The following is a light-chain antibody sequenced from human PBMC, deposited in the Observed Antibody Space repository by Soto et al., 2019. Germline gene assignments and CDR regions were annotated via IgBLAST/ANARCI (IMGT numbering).Light chain of an antibody. V-gene: IGKV3-20*01. CDR2: GAS. J-gene: IGKJ3*01. CDR1: QSVSSTY. CDR3: QQYGSSPLFA. Sequence: EIVLTQSPGTLSLSPGERATLSCRASQSVSSTYXAWYQPKPGQAPRLLIYGASSRATGIPDRFSGSGSGTXFXXXIXXXEPEDFAVYYCQQYGSSPLFAFGPGTKVEI.